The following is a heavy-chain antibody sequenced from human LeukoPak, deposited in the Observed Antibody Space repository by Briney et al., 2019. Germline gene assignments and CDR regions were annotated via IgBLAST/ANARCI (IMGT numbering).Heavy chain of an antibody. CDR2: VSGSGGST. V-gene: IGHV3-23*01. J-gene: IGHJ6*03. D-gene: IGHD5-18*01. CDR3: AKGSESGYSYGYSYYYYMDV. CDR1: GFTFSSYA. Sequence: GRSLTLSCAASGFTFSSYAMSWVRQAARKGLEWVSAVSGSGGSTYCADSVKGRFTISRDNSKNTLYLQMHSLRAEDTAVYYCAKGSESGYSYGYSYYYYMDVWGKGTTVTVSS.